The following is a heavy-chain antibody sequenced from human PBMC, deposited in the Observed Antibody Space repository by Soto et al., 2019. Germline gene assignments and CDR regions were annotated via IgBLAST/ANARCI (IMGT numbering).Heavy chain of an antibody. CDR1: GGSIISSSYY. J-gene: IGHJ4*02. D-gene: IGHD3-22*01. CDR2: IYYSGST. Sequence: PSETLSLTCTVSGGSIISSSYYWGWIREPPGKGLERIGSIYYSGSTYYNPSLKSRVTISVDTSKNQFSLKLSSVTAADTAVYYCARQTVYYYDSSGYYFFDYWGQGTLVTVSS. CDR3: ARQTVYYYDSSGYYFFDY. V-gene: IGHV4-39*01.